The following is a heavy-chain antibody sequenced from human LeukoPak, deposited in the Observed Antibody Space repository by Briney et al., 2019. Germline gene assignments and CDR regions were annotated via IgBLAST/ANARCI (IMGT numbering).Heavy chain of an antibody. CDR3: ARDPLRGELDY. CDR2: IKHDGSEK. CDR1: GFTFSSNW. V-gene: IGHV3-7*01. Sequence: GGSLRLSCAASGFTFSSNWMSWVRQAPGKGLEWVANIKHDGSEKYYVDSMKGRFTISRDNAKNSLYLQMNSLRAEDTAVYYCARDPLRGELDYWGQGALVTVSP. J-gene: IGHJ4*02. D-gene: IGHD3-16*01.